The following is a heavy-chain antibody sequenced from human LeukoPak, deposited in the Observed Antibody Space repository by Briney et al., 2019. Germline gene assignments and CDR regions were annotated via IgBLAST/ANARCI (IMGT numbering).Heavy chain of an antibody. V-gene: IGHV3-23*01. CDR3: AMALDY. J-gene: IGHJ4*02. CDR1: GFTFSSYW. CDR2: ISHSGRSI. Sequence: GGSLRLSCAASGFTFSSYWMSWVRQAPGKGLEWVSGISHSGRSIYYADSVKGRFTISRDNSKNTLYLQMDRLRVEDTAVYYCAMALDYWGQGTLVTVSS.